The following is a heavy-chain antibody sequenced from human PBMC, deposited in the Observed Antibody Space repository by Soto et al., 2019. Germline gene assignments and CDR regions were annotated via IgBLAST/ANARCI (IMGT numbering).Heavy chain of an antibody. D-gene: IGHD3-22*01. CDR1: GYTFTDYF. CDR2: INPNSGGT. J-gene: IGHJ4*02. Sequence: VASVKVSCKASGYTFTDYFMHWVRQAPGQGLEWVGWINPNSGGTLYAQKFQGRVTLTRDTSISTAYMELSRLTSDDTAVYYCAGNYYDSSGYYYVDYWGQGTLVTVSS. V-gene: IGHV1-2*02. CDR3: AGNYYDSSGYYYVDY.